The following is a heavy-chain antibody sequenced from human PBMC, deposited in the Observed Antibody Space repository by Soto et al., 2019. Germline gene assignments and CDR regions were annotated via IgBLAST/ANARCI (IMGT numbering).Heavy chain of an antibody. D-gene: IGHD6-19*01. CDR2: IVPLLDSA. CDR1: GGTFTNLA. V-gene: IGHV1-69*01. Sequence: QVQLVQSGAEVKKPGSSVRVSCKASGGTFTNLAFSWVRQAPGQGLEWMGGIVPLLDSANYARNFQDRVTITADGSTNTAFMELTSLRSEDTAVYYWASPRGYRGGWFTYFDYWGQGTLVTVSS. J-gene: IGHJ4*01. CDR3: ASPRGYRGGWFTYFDY.